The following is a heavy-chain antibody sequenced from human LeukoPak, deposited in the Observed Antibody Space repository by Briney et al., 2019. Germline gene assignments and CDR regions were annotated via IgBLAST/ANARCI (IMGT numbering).Heavy chain of an antibody. CDR1: GFTFSNYL. V-gene: IGHV3-74*03. Sequence: GRSLRLSCAASGFTFSNYLMHWVRQAPGKGLVWVSRINVDETNSYADSVKGRFTISRDNAKNTMFLQLNSLRPEDTAVYFCGRGGDGIANWGQGTTVIVSS. D-gene: IGHD2-21*01. J-gene: IGHJ3*02. CDR3: GRGGDGIAN. CDR2: INVDETNS.